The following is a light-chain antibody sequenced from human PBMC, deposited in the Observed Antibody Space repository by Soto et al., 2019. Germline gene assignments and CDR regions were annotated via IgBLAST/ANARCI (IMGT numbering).Light chain of an antibody. J-gene: IGLJ1*01. CDR2: EVN. V-gene: IGLV2-14*01. CDR1: KFDIGRYNY. CDR3: QSYDSSLSGYV. Sequence: QSALTQPASVSGSPGQTITISCAGTKFDIGRYNYVSWYRQHPGEAPKLIIFEVNNRPSGVPDRFSGSKSGTSASLAITGLQSQDEADYYCQSYDSSLSGYVFGTGTKLTVL.